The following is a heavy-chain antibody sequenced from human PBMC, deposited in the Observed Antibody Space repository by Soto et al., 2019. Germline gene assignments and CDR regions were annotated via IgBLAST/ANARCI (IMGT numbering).Heavy chain of an antibody. CDR1: GYTFTGYA. Sequence: GASVKVSCKASGYTFTGYAMHWVRQAPGQRLEWMGWINAGNGNTKYSQKFQGRVTITRDTSASTAYMELSSLRSEDTAVYYCARYRALMITSPGYGMDVWGQGTTVTVSS. CDR3: ARYRALMITSPGYGMDV. J-gene: IGHJ6*02. D-gene: IGHD3-16*01. CDR2: INAGNGNT. V-gene: IGHV1-3*01.